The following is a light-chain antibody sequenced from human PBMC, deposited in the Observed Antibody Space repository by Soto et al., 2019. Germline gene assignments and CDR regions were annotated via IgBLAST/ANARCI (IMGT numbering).Light chain of an antibody. Sequence: QSVRTQPASVSGSPGQSITSSCTGTSSDIGGYDYVSWYQRHPGKAPKLIIYDVNNRPSGVSNRFSGSKSGNTASLTISGLQAEDEADYYCTSYASGSSHVVFGGGTKVTVL. CDR3: TSYASGSSHVV. J-gene: IGLJ2*01. V-gene: IGLV2-14*01. CDR1: SSDIGGYDY. CDR2: DVN.